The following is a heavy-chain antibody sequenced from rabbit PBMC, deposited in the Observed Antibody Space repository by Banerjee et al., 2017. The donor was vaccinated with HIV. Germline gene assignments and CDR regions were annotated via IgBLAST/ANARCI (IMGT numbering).Heavy chain of an antibody. Sequence: QLKESGGGLVQPGGSLKLSCKASGFDFSRYYMSWVRQAPGKGLEWIGYIDPVFGSTYYASWVNGRFTISSDNAQNTVDLQMNSLTAADTATYFCASASSSGYYGYYFNLWGPGTIVTVS. J-gene: IGHJ4*01. D-gene: IGHD1-1*01. CDR2: IDPVFGST. CDR3: ASASSSGYYGYYFNL. CDR1: GFDFSRYY. V-gene: IGHV1S7*01.